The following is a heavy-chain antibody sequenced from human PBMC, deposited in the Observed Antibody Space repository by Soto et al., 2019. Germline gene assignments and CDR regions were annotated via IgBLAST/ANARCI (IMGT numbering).Heavy chain of an antibody. J-gene: IGHJ4*02. CDR2: ISYDGSNK. CDR1: GFTFSRYG. Sequence: QVQLVESGGGVVQPGRSLRLSCAASGFTFSRYGMHWVRQAPGKGLECVAVISYDGSNKFYGDSVKGRFTISRDNSKNTLYLQMDSLRAEDTAVYYCARTAVAAAVGYYLDYWGQGTPVTVSS. D-gene: IGHD2-2*01. CDR3: ARTAVAAAVGYYLDY. V-gene: IGHV3-30*03.